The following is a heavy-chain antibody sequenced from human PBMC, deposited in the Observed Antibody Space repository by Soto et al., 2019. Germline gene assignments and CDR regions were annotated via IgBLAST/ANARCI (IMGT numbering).Heavy chain of an antibody. CDR2: INPMFDTT. D-gene: IGHD3-22*01. J-gene: IGHJ5*02. V-gene: IGHV1-69*01. CDR1: GGTFSSYA. Sequence: QVQLVQSGAEVKKPGSSVKVSCKASGGTFSSYAINWVRQAPRQGLEWMGGINPMFDTTNYAQKFQGRVTITADESTSTSYMELSSLRAEDTAVYYCARRYYADSGGYYGPPIEPWGQGTPVTVSS. CDR3: ARRYYADSGGYYGPPIEP.